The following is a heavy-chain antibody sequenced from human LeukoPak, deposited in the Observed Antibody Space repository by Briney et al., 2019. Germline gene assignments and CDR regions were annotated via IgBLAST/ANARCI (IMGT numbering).Heavy chain of an antibody. V-gene: IGHV3-74*01. Sequence: GGSLRLFCAASGFTFSNHWMHWVRQAPGKGLVWVSLVNSDGRSVNYADSVKGRFTISRDNAKNTLYLQMTSLRVEDMAAYYCVRGSVAAYTSPFDYWGQGTLVTVSS. CDR1: GFTFSNHW. J-gene: IGHJ4*02. D-gene: IGHD6-19*01. CDR3: VRGSVAAYTSPFDY. CDR2: VNSDGRSV.